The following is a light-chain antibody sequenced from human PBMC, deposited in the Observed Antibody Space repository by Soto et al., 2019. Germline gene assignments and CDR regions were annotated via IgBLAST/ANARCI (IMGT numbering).Light chain of an antibody. CDR2: KAS. Sequence: DIQMTQSPSTLSASVGDRVTIPCRASQSVDTCLAWYQQKPGKAPHLLIYKASSLETGVPSRFSGSGSVTEFTLTISSLQPDDVATYYCQQFYRYPWAFGQGTKVEIK. CDR3: QQFYRYPWA. J-gene: IGKJ1*01. CDR1: QSVDTC. V-gene: IGKV1-5*03.